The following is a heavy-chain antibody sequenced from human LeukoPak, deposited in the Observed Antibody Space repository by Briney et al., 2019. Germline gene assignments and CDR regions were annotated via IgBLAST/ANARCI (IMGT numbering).Heavy chain of an antibody. V-gene: IGHV1-8*01. D-gene: IGHD6-13*01. CDR3: ARGRIAAAGYYYYYGMDV. J-gene: IGHJ6*02. CDR2: MNPNSGNT. CDR1: GYTFTSYD. Sequence: ASVKVSCKASGYTFTSYDINWVRQATGQGLEWMGWMNPNSGNTGYAQKFQGGVTMTRNTSISTAYMELSSLRSEDTAVYYCARGRIAAAGYYYYYGMDVWGQGTTVTVSS.